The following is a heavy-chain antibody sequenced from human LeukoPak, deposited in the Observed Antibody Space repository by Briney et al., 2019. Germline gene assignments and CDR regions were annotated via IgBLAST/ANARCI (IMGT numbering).Heavy chain of an antibody. D-gene: IGHD6-13*01. CDR3: ARHDGPRVYSEFDP. Sequence: SETLSLTCTVSGGSISSSSDYWGWIRQPPGKGLEWIGSIYYSGSTYNNPSLKSRVTISVDTSKNQFSLKLSSVTAADTAVYYCARHDGPRVYSEFDPWGQGTLVTVSS. J-gene: IGHJ5*02. CDR2: IYYSGST. CDR1: GGSISSSSDY. V-gene: IGHV4-39*01.